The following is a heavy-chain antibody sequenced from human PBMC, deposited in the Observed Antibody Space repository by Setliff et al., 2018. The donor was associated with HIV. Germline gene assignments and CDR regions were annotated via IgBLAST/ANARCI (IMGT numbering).Heavy chain of an antibody. CDR3: ATITVAGTGAFDI. CDR2: ISGCNGNT. Sequence: ASVKVSCKASGDTNPSDAISWVRQAPGQGLEWMGWISGCNGNTKYAQNMQGRVTMTTDASTTTAYMELRSLRSDDTAVYYCATITVAGTGAFDIWGQGTMVTVS. D-gene: IGHD6-19*01. V-gene: IGHV1-18*01. CDR1: GDTNPSDA. J-gene: IGHJ3*02.